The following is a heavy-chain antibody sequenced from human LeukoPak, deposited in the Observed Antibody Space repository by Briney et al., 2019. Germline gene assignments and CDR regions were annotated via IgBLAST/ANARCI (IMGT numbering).Heavy chain of an antibody. J-gene: IGHJ5*02. CDR3: ARDRWEQSTNWFDP. V-gene: IGHV3-21*01. CDR1: GFTFSSYS. Sequence: GGSLRLSCAASGFTFSSYSMNWVRQAPGKGLEWVSSISSSSSYIYCADSVKGRFTISRDNAKNSLYLQMNSLRAEDTAVYYCARDRWEQSTNWFDPWGQGTLVTVSS. D-gene: IGHD1-26*01. CDR2: ISSSSSYI.